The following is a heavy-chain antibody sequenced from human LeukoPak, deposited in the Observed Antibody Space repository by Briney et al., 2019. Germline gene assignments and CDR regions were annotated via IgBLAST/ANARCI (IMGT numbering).Heavy chain of an antibody. Sequence: GGSLRLSCAASGFTFSSYGMHWVRQAPGKGLEWVSSISGISSYKYYADSLKGRFTISRDNAKNSLYLQMNSLRAEDTAVYYCARGVEYYYDSSGYLGGDYWGQGTLVTVSS. J-gene: IGHJ4*02. CDR3: ARGVEYYYDSSGYLGGDY. V-gene: IGHV3-21*01. CDR1: GFTFSSYG. CDR2: ISGISSYK. D-gene: IGHD3-22*01.